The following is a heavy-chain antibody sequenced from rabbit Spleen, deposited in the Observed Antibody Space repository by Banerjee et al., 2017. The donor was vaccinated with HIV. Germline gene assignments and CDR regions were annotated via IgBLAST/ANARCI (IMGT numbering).Heavy chain of an antibody. J-gene: IGHJ4*01. V-gene: IGHV1S45*01. D-gene: IGHD4-1*01. Sequence: QEQLVESGGGLVKPEGSLKLSCTASGFSFSNKAVMCWVRQAPGKGLEWIACINAVTGKAVYASWAKGRFTFSKTSSTTVTLQMTSLTAADTATYFCARDLDGFIGWNFGWWGPGPLVTVS. CDR1: GFSFSNKAV. CDR2: INAVTGKA. CDR3: ARDLDGFIGWNFGW.